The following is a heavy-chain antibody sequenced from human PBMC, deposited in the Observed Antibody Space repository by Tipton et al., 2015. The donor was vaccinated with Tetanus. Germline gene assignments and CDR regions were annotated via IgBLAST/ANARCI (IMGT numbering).Heavy chain of an antibody. Sequence: TLSLTCTVSGGSISNYYWSWIRQPPGKGLEWIGYIYYSGSTNYNPSLKSRVTISVDTSKNQFSLKLSSVTAADTAVYYCARDLGYYGSGSLDYWGQGTLVTVSS. V-gene: IGHV4-59*01. D-gene: IGHD3-10*01. CDR2: IYYSGST. CDR3: ARDLGYYGSGSLDY. J-gene: IGHJ4*02. CDR1: GGSISNYY.